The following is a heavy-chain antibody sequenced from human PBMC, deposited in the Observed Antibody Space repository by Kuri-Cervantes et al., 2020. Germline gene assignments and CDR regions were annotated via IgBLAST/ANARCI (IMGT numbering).Heavy chain of an antibody. J-gene: IGHJ6*03. CDR3: ARESVAAGSGYYYMDV. CDR1: GFAISSYN. Sequence: GESLKISCAASGFAISSYNMNWVRQAPGKGLEWVSHTGTTESSKYYADSVKGRFTISRDNAKNSLYLQMNSLRAEDTAVYYCARESVAAGSGYYYMDVWGKGTTVTVSS. D-gene: IGHD6-13*01. V-gene: IGHV3-48*04. CDR2: TGTTESSK.